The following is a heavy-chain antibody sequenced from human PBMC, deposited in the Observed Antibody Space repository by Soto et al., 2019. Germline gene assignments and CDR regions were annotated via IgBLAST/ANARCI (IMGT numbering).Heavy chain of an antibody. V-gene: IGHV3-30*18. Sequence: SGGSLRLSCAASGFTFSGYGMHWVRQAPGKGLEWVAVISYDGSNKYYADSVKGRFTISRDNSKNTVYLQMNSLRAEDTAVYYCAKDVPNTSGYLNWFDPWGQGTLVTVSS. CDR1: GFTFSGYG. CDR2: ISYDGSNK. CDR3: AKDVPNTSGYLNWFDP. D-gene: IGHD3-22*01. J-gene: IGHJ5*02.